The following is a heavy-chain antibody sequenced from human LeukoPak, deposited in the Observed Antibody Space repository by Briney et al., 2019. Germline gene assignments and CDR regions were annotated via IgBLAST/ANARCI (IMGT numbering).Heavy chain of an antibody. CDR2: INSVGSST. V-gene: IGHV3-74*01. J-gene: IGHJ3*02. D-gene: IGHD3-3*01. CDR1: GFTFSSYW. CDR3: AREVRYDFWSGYSHDAFDI. Sequence: GGSLRLSCAASGFTFSSYWMNWVRQAPGKGLVWVSCINSVGSSTSYADSVKGRFTISRDNAKNTLCLQMNSLRAEDTAVYYCAREVRYDFWSGYSHDAFDIWGQGTMVTVSS.